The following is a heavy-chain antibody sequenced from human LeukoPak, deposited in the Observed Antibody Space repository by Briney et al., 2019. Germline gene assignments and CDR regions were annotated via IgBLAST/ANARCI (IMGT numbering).Heavy chain of an antibody. CDR3: ARGVAVAGVDY. CDR2: IYYSGST. J-gene: IGHJ4*02. V-gene: IGHV4-39*07. Sequence: SETLSLTCTVSGGSISSSSYYWGWLRQPPGKGLEWIGSIYYSGSTYYNPSLKSRVTISVDTSKNQFSLKLSSVTAADTAVYYCARGVAVAGVDYWGQGTLVTVSS. CDR1: GGSISSSSYY. D-gene: IGHD6-19*01.